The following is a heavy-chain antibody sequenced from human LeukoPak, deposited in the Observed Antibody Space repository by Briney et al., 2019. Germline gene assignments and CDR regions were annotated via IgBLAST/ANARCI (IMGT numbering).Heavy chain of an antibody. CDR3: ARSHDYGDKGFQG. D-gene: IGHD4-23*01. Sequence: GESLKISCKGSGYNFTNYCIGWVRQMPGKRLEWMGIIYLGDSETRYRPTFQGQVTISADKSGRTAYLPWRSLKASDTAMYYCARSHDYGDKGFQGWGQRTLITVSS. J-gene: IGHJ1*01. CDR1: GYNFTNYC. CDR2: IYLGDSET. V-gene: IGHV5-51*01.